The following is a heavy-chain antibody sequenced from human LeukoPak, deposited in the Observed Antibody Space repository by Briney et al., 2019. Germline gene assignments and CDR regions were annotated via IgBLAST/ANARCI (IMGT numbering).Heavy chain of an antibody. D-gene: IGHD3-3*01. V-gene: IGHV1-18*01. CDR3: AREYDFWSGFGFDP. Sequence: GASVKVSCKGSGYTFTSYGISWVRQAPGQGLEWMGWISAYNGNTNYAQKLQGRVTMTTDTSTSTAYMELRSLRSDDTAVYYCAREYDFWSGFGFDPWGQGTLSPSPQ. CDR2: ISAYNGNT. CDR1: GYTFTSYG. J-gene: IGHJ5*02.